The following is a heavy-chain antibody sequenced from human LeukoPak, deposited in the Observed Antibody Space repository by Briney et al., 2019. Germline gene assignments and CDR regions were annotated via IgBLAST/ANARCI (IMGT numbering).Heavy chain of an antibody. V-gene: IGHV3-7*03. J-gene: IGHJ4*02. CDR1: GFTFSSYA. CDR3: AKGNFDWLFIFDY. Sequence: GGSLRLSCAASGFTFSSYAMSWVRQAPGKGLEWVANIKQDGSEKDYVDSVKGRFTISRDNAKNTLYLQMNSLRAEDTAVYYCAKGNFDWLFIFDYWGQGTLVTVSS. CDR2: IKQDGSEK. D-gene: IGHD3-9*01.